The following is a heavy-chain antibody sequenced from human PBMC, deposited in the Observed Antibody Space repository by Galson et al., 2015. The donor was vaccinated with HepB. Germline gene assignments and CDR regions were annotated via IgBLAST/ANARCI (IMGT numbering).Heavy chain of an antibody. D-gene: IGHD2-15*01. V-gene: IGHV3-23*01. CDR1: GFTFSSYA. J-gene: IGHJ4*02. Sequence: SLRLSCAASGFTFSSYAMSWVRQAPGKGLEWVSAISGSGGSTYYADSVKGRFTISRDNSKNTLYLQMNSLRAEDTAVYYCAKARWELPSFDYWGQGTLVTVSS. CDR2: ISGSGGST. CDR3: AKARWELPSFDY.